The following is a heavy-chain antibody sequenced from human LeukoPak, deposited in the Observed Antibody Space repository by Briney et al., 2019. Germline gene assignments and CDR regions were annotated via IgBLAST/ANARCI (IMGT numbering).Heavy chain of an antibody. Sequence: SEPLSLTCPVYGGSFSGYYWTWIRQPPGKGLEWIGEINHSGSTNYNPSLKSRVTISVDTSKNQFSVKLSSVTAADTAVYYCARFTMVRGALPYYYYGMDVWGQGTTVTVSS. CDR1: GGSFSGYY. CDR2: INHSGST. CDR3: ARFTMVRGALPYYYYGMDV. V-gene: IGHV4-34*01. J-gene: IGHJ6*02. D-gene: IGHD3-10*01.